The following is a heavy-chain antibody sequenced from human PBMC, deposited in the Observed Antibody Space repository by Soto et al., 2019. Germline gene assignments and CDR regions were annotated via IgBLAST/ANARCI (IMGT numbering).Heavy chain of an antibody. CDR1: GGTFSSYA. V-gene: IGHV1-69*01. J-gene: IGHJ2*01. Sequence: QVQLVQSGAEVKKPGSSVKVSCKASGGTFSSYAISWVRQAPGQGLEWMGGIIPIFGTANYAQKFKGRVTITADESTSTAYMELSSLRSEDTAVYYCARRPSSGLGINWYFDLWGLGTLVTVSS. D-gene: IGHD6-19*01. CDR3: ARRPSSGLGINWYFDL. CDR2: IIPIFGTA.